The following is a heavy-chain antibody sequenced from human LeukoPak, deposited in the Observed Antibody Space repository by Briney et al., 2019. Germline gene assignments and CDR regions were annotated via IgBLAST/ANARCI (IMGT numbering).Heavy chain of an antibody. V-gene: IGHV4-39*01. Sequence: SETLSLTCAVYGGSFSGYYWGWIRQPPGKGLEWIGSIYYSGSTYYNPSLKSRVTISVDTSKNQFSLKLSSVTAADTAVYYCARPRMYYYDSSGYYHYHDAFDIWGQGTMVTVSS. CDR2: IYYSGST. J-gene: IGHJ3*02. D-gene: IGHD3-22*01. CDR3: ARPRMYYYDSSGYYHYHDAFDI. CDR1: GGSFSGYY.